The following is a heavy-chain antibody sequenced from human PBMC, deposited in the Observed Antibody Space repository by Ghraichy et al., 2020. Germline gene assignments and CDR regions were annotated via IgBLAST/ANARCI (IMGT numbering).Heavy chain of an antibody. CDR1: GFTVSNNY. J-gene: IGHJ4*02. CDR3: ARALGIADY. CDR2: IKEDGSLK. Sequence: LSLTCAASGFTVSNNYMSWVRQAPGKGLEWVANIKEDGSLKFYGDSVKGRFTISRDNVKNSVYLQMTSLRADDTAVYYCARALGIADYWGQGTLVTVSS. D-gene: IGHD1-14*01. V-gene: IGHV3-7*03.